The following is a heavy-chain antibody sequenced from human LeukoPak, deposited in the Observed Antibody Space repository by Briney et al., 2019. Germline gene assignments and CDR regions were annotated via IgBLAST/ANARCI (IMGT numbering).Heavy chain of an antibody. CDR3: ARDYGGSSPFDY. J-gene: IGHJ4*02. D-gene: IGHD4-23*01. V-gene: IGHV3-21*01. CDR2: ITASSTAI. CDR1: GFTFNTYT. Sequence: GGSLRLSCAASGFTFNTYTMNWVRQAPGKGLEWVSSITASSTAIYSADSVKGRFTISRDNAKNFLYLHMNSLRAEDTAVYYCARDYGGSSPFDYWGQGTLVTVSS.